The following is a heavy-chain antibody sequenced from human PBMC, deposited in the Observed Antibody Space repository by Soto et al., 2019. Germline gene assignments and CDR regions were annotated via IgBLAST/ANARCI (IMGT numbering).Heavy chain of an antibody. CDR1: GFTFSTYF. Sequence: GGSLRLSCVASGFTFSTYFMHWVRQAPGKGLVWVSRINSDGSIPSYADSVRGRFTSSRDNAKNTLSLQMNSLTAEDTAVYYCARESPDYTNYGFHFDYWGQGILVTVSS. V-gene: IGHV3-74*01. D-gene: IGHD4-4*01. J-gene: IGHJ4*02. CDR3: ARESPDYTNYGFHFDY. CDR2: INSDGSIP.